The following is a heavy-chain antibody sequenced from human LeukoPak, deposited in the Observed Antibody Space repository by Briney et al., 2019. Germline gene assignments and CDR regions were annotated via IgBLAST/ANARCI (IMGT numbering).Heavy chain of an antibody. D-gene: IGHD3-16*01. Sequence: ASVKVSCKASGYTFTCYYMHWVRQAPGQGLEWMGRINPNSGGTNYAQKFQGRVTMTRDTSISTAYMELSRLRSDVTAVYYCAIGGGSFSDVGPTFDPGGQANLVTVSS. CDR2: INPNSGGT. CDR3: AIGGGSFSDVGPTFDP. J-gene: IGHJ5*02. V-gene: IGHV1-2*06. CDR1: GYTFTCYY.